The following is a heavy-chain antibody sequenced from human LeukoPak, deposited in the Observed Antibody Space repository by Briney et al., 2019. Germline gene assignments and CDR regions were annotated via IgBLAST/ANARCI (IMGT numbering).Heavy chain of an antibody. D-gene: IGHD4-17*01. CDR3: AREAVTTTSVLDY. V-gene: IGHV5-51*01. Sequence: GESLKISCKGSGYSFTSYWIGWVRQMPGKGLEWMGIIYPGDSDTRYSPSFQGQVTISADKSISTAYLQWSSLKASDTAMHYCAREAVTTTSVLDYWGQGTLVTVSS. CDR1: GYSFTSYW. J-gene: IGHJ4*02. CDR2: IYPGDSDT.